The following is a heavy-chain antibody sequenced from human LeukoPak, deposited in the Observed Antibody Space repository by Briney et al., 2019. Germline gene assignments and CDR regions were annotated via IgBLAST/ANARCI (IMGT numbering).Heavy chain of an antibody. J-gene: IGHJ5*02. CDR3: AREGVTGTTRSGCLDP. CDR1: GGSISSGGYY. V-gene: IGHV4-31*03. D-gene: IGHD1-7*01. Sequence: SETLSLTCTVSGGSISSGGYYWSWIRQHPGKGLEWIGYIYYSGSIYYNPSLKSRVTISVDTSKNQFSLKLSSVTAADTAVYYCAREGVTGTTRSGCLDPWGQGTLVTVSS. CDR2: IYYSGSI.